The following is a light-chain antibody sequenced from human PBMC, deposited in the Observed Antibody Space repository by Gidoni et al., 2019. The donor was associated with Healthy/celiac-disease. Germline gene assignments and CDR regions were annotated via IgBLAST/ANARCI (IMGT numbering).Light chain of an antibody. Sequence: DIKMTQSRSSLYASVGDRGTITCRASQSISSYLMWYHQKPGNATKLLIYSASSLQSGVPSRFIGSGSSTDFTLTISSLQPEDFATYYCQQSYSTPIFTFGPGTKVEIK. CDR2: SAS. J-gene: IGKJ3*01. CDR1: QSISSY. CDR3: QQSYSTPIFT. V-gene: IGKV1-39*01.